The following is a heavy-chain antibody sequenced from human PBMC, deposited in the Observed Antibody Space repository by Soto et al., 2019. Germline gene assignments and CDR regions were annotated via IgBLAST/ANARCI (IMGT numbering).Heavy chain of an antibody. CDR3: ARDTYANFDY. CDR2: VNPGNGTT. D-gene: IGHD2-8*01. CDR1: GYTFTAYY. J-gene: IGHJ4*02. Sequence: GASVKVSCKASGYTFTAYYMHWVRQAPGQGPEWMGWVNPGNGTTSFAQKFQGRVTMTRDTSISTAYMELSGLRSDDTAMYYCARDTYANFDYWGQGTLVTVSS. V-gene: IGHV1-2*02.